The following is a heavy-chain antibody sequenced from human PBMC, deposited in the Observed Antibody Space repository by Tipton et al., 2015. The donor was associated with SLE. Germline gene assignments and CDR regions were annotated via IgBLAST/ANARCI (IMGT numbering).Heavy chain of an antibody. D-gene: IGHD2-21*02. Sequence: GSLRLSCAASGFTFSSYGMHWVRQAPGKGLEWVAFIRYDGSNKYYAASVKGRFTIPRDNSKNTLYLQMNSLRAEDTAVYYCAKTYCGGDCYPFGYWGQGTLVTVSS. CDR1: GFTFSSYG. CDR3: AKTYCGGDCYPFGY. V-gene: IGHV3-30*02. CDR2: IRYDGSNK. J-gene: IGHJ4*02.